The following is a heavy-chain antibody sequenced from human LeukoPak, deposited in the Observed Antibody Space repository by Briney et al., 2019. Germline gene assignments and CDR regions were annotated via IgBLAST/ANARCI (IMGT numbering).Heavy chain of an antibody. D-gene: IGHD6-25*01. J-gene: IGHJ4*02. CDR1: GFTFSSYS. CDR2: ISGNSFWI. V-gene: IGHV3-21*01. CDR3: YREVPSAQRDF. Sequence: PGGSLRLSCAVSGFTFSSYSMNWVRQAPGKGLEWVSAISGNSFWIYYADSVKGRFTISRDNAKNSLYLQMDSLRADDTAVYYCYREVPSAQRDFWVQGTLVTVSS.